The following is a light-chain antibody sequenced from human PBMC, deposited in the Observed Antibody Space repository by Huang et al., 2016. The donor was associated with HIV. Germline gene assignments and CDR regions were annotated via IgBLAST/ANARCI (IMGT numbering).Light chain of an antibody. CDR1: QSLTNN. V-gene: IGKV3-15*01. J-gene: IGKJ2*01. CDR3: QQYNNWPYT. CDR2: GGA. Sequence: EIVMTQSPATLSVSPGERATLSCRASQSVSTKLAWYQASQSLTNNLAWYQQKPGQVPSLLIYGGATTSTGIPARLSGNGSETEFTLTISSLQSEDFAIYYCQQYNNWPYTFGQGTKLEIK.